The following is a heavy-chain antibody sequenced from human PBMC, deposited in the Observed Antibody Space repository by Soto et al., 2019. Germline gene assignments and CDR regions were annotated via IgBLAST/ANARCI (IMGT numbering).Heavy chain of an antibody. CDR2: IIPIFGTA. CDR1: GGTFSSYA. V-gene: IGHV1-69*01. D-gene: IGHD2-2*01. Sequence: QVQLGQYGAEVKKPGSSVKVACKASGGTFSSYAISWVRQAPGHGLEWMGGIIPIFGTATYAQKFQGRITITAEESTSTAYIELSSLRSEDTAVDYCAREGGRSVVVPAANNYYGMAVWGNGTTVTVSA. J-gene: IGHJ6*04. CDR3: AREGGRSVVVPAANNYYGMAV.